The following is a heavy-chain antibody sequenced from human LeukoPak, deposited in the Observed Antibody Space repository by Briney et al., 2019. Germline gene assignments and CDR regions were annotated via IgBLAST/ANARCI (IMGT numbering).Heavy chain of an antibody. Sequence: GGSLRLSCAASGFTFSSYWMNWVRQAPGKGLEWVANINQDGSGKYYVDSVKGRFTISRDNAKSSLYLQVNSLRAEDTAVYYCAKTLHYGMDVWGQGTTVTVSS. J-gene: IGHJ6*02. D-gene: IGHD2-15*01. CDR3: AKTLHYGMDV. V-gene: IGHV3-7*05. CDR1: GFTFSSYW. CDR2: INQDGSGK.